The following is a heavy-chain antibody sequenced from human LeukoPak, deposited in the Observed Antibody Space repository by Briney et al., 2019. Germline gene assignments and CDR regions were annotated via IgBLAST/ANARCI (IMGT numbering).Heavy chain of an antibody. CDR3: AKDSSGWPPYFDY. Sequence: GGSLRLSCAASGFTFSRYAMSWVRHAPGKGREWVSDISGSGGSTYYADSVKGRFTISRDNSKNTLYLQMNSLRAEDTAVYYCAKDSSGWPPYFDYWGQGTLVTVSS. D-gene: IGHD6-19*01. V-gene: IGHV3-23*01. CDR2: ISGSGGST. J-gene: IGHJ4*02. CDR1: GFTFSRYA.